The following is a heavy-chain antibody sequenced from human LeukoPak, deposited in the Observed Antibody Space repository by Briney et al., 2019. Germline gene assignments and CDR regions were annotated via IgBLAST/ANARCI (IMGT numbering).Heavy chain of an antibody. CDR3: ARDTMAFDAFDI. J-gene: IGHJ3*02. CDR2: ISSSSSYI. Sequence: GGSLRLSCAASGFTFNSYAMSWVRQAPGKGLEWVSSISSSSSYIYYADSVKGRFTISRDNAKNSLYLQMNSLRAEDTAVYYCARDTMAFDAFDIWGQGTMVTVSS. CDR1: GFTFNSYA. D-gene: IGHD3-10*01. V-gene: IGHV3-21*01.